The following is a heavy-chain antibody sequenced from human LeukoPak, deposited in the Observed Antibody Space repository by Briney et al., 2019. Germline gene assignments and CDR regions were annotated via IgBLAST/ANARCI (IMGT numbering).Heavy chain of an antibody. CDR1: GFTFSNHW. J-gene: IGHJ6*04. Sequence: GGSLRLSCATSGFTFSNHWMSWVRQAPGKGLEWVANINQDGDEKYSVDSVKGRFTISRDNAKNSLYLQMNSLRAEDTAVYYCAELGITMIGGVWGKGTTVTISS. CDR3: AELGITMIGGV. D-gene: IGHD3-10*02. V-gene: IGHV3-7*01. CDR2: INQDGDEK.